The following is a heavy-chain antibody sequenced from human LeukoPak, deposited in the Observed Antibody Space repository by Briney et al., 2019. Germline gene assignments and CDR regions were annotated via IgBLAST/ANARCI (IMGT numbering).Heavy chain of an antibody. D-gene: IGHD3-22*01. CDR1: GYTFSSNA. J-gene: IGHJ5*02. CDR3: VRDTGLGRYYDSSGYSSAGRGFDP. CDR2: INAGNGDT. Sequence: ASVKVSCKASGYTFSSNAIHWERQAPGQRLEWMGWINAGNGDTKYSQKFQGRVTITRDTSASTAYVELSSLRSEDTTVYYCVRDTGLGRYYDSSGYSSAGRGFDPWGKGTLVTVSS. V-gene: IGHV1-3*01.